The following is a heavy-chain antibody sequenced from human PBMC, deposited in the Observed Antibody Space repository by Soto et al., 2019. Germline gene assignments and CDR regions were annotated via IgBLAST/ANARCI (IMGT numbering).Heavy chain of an antibody. J-gene: IGHJ4*02. V-gene: IGHV3-11*01. CDR3: ARWSSAFDY. CDR1: GFTFSDYY. CDR2: LSQTATAI. Sequence: QVQVVESGGGLVQPGGSLRLSCVASGFTFSDYYMGWVRQAPGKGLEWVSYLSQTATAIHYADSVRGRFTISRDNAKNSLYLEMSSLRAEDTAMYYCARWSSAFDYWGRGPLVTVSS.